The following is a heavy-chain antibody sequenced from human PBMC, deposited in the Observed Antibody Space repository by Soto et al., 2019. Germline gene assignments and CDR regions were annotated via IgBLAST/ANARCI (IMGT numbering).Heavy chain of an antibody. D-gene: IGHD6-19*01. Sequence: ASVKVSCKASGGTFSSYAISWVRQAPGQGLEWMGGIIPIFGTANYAQKFQGRVTITADESTSTAYMELSSLRSEDTAVYYCARDSSGRYNTFDYWGQGTLVTVSS. V-gene: IGHV1-69*13. CDR2: IIPIFGTA. CDR3: ARDSSGRYNTFDY. J-gene: IGHJ4*02. CDR1: GGTFSSYA.